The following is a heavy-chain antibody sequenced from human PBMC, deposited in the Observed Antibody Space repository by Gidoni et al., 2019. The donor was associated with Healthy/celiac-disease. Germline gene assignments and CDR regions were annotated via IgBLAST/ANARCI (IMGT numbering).Heavy chain of an antibody. CDR3: AGDIPGGGDVLDDDAFDI. V-gene: IGHV3-33*01. CDR2: IWYDGSNK. Sequence: QVQQVESGGGVVQPGRSMILSFAASGFPLSSNGMHWVRQAPGKGLEWVAVIWYDGSNKYYADSVKGRFTISRDNSKNTLYLQMNSLRAEGTAVYYCAGDIPGGGDVLDDDAFDIWGQGTMVTVSS. D-gene: IGHD2-21*01. J-gene: IGHJ3*02. CDR1: GFPLSSNG.